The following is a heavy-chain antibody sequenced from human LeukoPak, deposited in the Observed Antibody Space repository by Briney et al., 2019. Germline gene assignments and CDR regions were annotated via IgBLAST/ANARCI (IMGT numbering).Heavy chain of an antibody. Sequence: SAALSLASAVSRYSISREYYWVWIRAPSGKELEWIGSIYHRGNTYYNPSLKSRVTISKDTSRNQFSLRLTSVTAADTAIYYCARGYDFDWPRFDYWGQGTLVAVSS. D-gene: IGHD3-16*01. J-gene: IGHJ4*02. CDR3: ARGYDFDWPRFDY. V-gene: IGHV4-38-2*01. CDR1: RYSISREYY. CDR2: IYHRGNT.